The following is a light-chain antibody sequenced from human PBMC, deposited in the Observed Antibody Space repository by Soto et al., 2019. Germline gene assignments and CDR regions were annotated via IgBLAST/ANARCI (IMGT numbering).Light chain of an antibody. CDR1: SSDVGGYNY. CDR3: SSYAGSSSHVV. J-gene: IGLJ2*01. CDR2: EVS. V-gene: IGLV2-8*01. Sequence: QSVLTQPPSASGSPGQSVTISCTGTSSDVGGYNYVSWYQQHPGKAPKLMIYEVSKRPSGVPDRFSGSKSGNTASLTVSGLQAEDEADYYCSSYAGSSSHVVFGGGTKVTVL.